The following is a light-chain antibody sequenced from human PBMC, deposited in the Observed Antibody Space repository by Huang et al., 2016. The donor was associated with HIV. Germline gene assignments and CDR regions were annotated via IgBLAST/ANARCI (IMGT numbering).Light chain of an antibody. Sequence: DIVMTQSPDSLAVSLGERATINCKSSQSVLYSSNNKNYLAWYQQKPGQPPKLRIYWASTRESGVPDRFSGSGSGTDFTLTISSLQAEDVAVYYCQQYNTSPLTFGQGTKVEIK. CDR2: WAS. CDR3: QQYNTSPLT. CDR1: QSVLYSSNNKNY. J-gene: IGKJ1*01. V-gene: IGKV4-1*01.